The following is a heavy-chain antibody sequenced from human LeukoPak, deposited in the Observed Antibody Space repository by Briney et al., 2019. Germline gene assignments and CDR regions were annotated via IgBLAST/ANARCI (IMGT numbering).Heavy chain of an antibody. CDR2: INPNSGGT. D-gene: IGHD2-2*01. Sequence: ASVKVSCKASGYTFTGYYMHWVRQAPGQGLEWMGWINPNSGGTNYAQKFQGRVTMTRDTSISTAYTELSRLRSDDTAVYYCASDYCSSTSCYENWFDPWGQGTLVTVSS. V-gene: IGHV1-2*02. CDR3: ASDYCSSTSCYENWFDP. J-gene: IGHJ5*02. CDR1: GYTFTGYY.